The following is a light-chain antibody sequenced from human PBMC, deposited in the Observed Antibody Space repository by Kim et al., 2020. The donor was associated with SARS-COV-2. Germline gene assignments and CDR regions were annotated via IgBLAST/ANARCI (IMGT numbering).Light chain of an antibody. J-gene: IGLJ2*01. V-gene: IGLV3-1*01. Sequence: SYELTQPPSVSVSPGQTASITCSGDDLGDKNTSWYQQKSGQSPVLVIYQDNKRPSGIPERFSGSNSGNTATLTISGTQAMDEADYYCQTWDSSTGVFGGGTQLTVL. CDR2: QDN. CDR1: DLGDKN. CDR3: QTWDSSTGV.